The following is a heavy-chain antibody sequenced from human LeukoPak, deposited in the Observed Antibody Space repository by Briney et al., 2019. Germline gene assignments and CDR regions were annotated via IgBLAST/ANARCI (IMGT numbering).Heavy chain of an antibody. CDR2: IYPGDSEI. D-gene: IGHD5-12*01. V-gene: IGHV5-51*01. CDR1: GYTFTTYW. CDR3: AVHSGPSDFDY. Sequence: NHGESLKISCKGSGYTFTTYWIAWVRQMPGKGLEWMGIIYPGDSEIRYSPSFQGHVTISADKSISTAYLQWSSLRASDTAMYYCAVHSGPSDFDYWGQGTLVTVSS. J-gene: IGHJ4*02.